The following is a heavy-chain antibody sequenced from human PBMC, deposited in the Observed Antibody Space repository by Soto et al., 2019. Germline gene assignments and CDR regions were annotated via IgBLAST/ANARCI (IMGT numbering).Heavy chain of an antibody. Sequence: EVQLVESGGNLVQPGGSLRLSCVASGFRFSSYSMNWVRQAPGKGPEWVAYVSGSGNTQYYADSVKGRFTISRDNAKQSLYLQLNSLRDADTAVYYCASAPTSGTQKLYFGYWGQGDLVTVSS. D-gene: IGHD1-26*01. CDR3: ASAPTSGTQKLYFGY. V-gene: IGHV3-48*02. CDR2: VSGSGNTQ. CDR1: GFRFSSYS. J-gene: IGHJ4*02.